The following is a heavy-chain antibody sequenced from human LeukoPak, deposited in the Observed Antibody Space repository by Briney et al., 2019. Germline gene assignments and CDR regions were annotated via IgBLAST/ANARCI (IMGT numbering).Heavy chain of an antibody. J-gene: IGHJ3*02. V-gene: IGHV7-4-1*02. CDR1: GYTFTSYA. CDR2: INTNTGNP. D-gene: IGHD3-22*01. Sequence: GASVKVSCKASGYTFTSYAMNWVRQAPGQGLEWMGWINTNTGNPTYAQGFTGRFVFSLDTSVSTAYLQISSLKAEDTAVYYCARDRIVVVIGGPDAFDIWGQGTMVTVSS. CDR3: ARDRIVVVIGGPDAFDI.